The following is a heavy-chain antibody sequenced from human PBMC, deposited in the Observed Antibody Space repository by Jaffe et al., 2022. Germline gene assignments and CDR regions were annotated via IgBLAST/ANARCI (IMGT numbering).Heavy chain of an antibody. J-gene: IGHJ6*03. CDR2: IYYSGST. D-gene: IGHD2-15*01. Sequence: QVQLQESGPGLVKPSETLSLTCTVSGGSISSYYWSWIRQPPGKGLEWIGYIYYSGSTNYNPSLKSRVTISVDTSKNQFSLKLSSVTAADTAVYYCARERGYCSGGSCYWNQYDYYYMDVWGKGTTVTVSS. V-gene: IGHV4-59*01. CDR3: ARERGYCSGGSCYWNQYDYYYMDV. CDR1: GGSISSYY.